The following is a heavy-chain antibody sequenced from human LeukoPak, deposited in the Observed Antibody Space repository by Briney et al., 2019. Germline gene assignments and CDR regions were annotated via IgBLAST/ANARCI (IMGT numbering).Heavy chain of an antibody. Sequence: AGESLKISCKGSGYSFTSYWIGWVRQMPGKGLGWMGIIYPGDSDTRYSPSFQGQVTISADKSISTAYLQWSSLKASDTAMYYCARLREIPVFGVVTKSTSYFDYWGQGTLVTVSS. CDR3: ARLREIPVFGVVTKSTSYFDY. J-gene: IGHJ4*02. CDR1: GYSFTSYW. V-gene: IGHV5-51*01. D-gene: IGHD3-3*01. CDR2: IYPGDSDT.